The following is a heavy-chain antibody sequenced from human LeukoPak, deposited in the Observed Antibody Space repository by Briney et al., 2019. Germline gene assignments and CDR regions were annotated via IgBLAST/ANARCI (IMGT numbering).Heavy chain of an antibody. CDR3: ARRGGSSSRRSPIDY. Sequence: GGSLRLSCTASGFTFSDYWMTWVRQAPGKGPEWVANIKQDGSQRYYEDSVRGRFTISRDNAKNSLFLQMNGLGAEDTAVYYCARRGGSSSRRSPIDYWGQGTLVTVSS. D-gene: IGHD6-6*01. V-gene: IGHV3-7*01. CDR1: GFTFSDYW. CDR2: IKQDGSQR. J-gene: IGHJ4*02.